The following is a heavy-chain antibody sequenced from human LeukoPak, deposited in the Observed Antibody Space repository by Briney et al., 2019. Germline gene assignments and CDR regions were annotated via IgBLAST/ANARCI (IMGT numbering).Heavy chain of an antibody. CDR2: MNPNSGNT. J-gene: IGHJ5*02. Sequence: ASVKVSCKASGYTFTSYDINWVRQATGQGLEWMGWMNPNSGNTGYAQKFQGRVTMTRSTSISTAYMELSSLRSEDTAVYYCARGGEDGYINEYNWFDPWGQGTLVTVSS. CDR3: ARGGEDGYINEYNWFDP. D-gene: IGHD5-24*01. V-gene: IGHV1-8*01. CDR1: GYTFTSYD.